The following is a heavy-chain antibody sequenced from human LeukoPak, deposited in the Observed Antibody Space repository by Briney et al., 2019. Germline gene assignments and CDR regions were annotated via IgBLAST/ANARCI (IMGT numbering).Heavy chain of an antibody. V-gene: IGHV4-34*01. CDR2: INHSGST. CDR3: ATKLTYYDFWTPRRGFDY. D-gene: IGHD3-3*01. Sequence: SETLSLTCAVYGGSFSGYYWSWIRQPPGKGLEWIGEINHSGSTNYNLSLKSRVTISVDTSKNQFSLKLSSVTAADTAVYYCATKLTYYDFWTPRRGFDYWGQGTLVTVSS. CDR1: GGSFSGYY. J-gene: IGHJ4*02.